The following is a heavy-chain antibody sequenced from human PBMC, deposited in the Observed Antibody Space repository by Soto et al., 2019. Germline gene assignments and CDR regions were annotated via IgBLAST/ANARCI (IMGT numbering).Heavy chain of an antibody. CDR3: ARGMTTVTDNWFDP. Sequence: QLQLQESGPGLVKPSETLSLTCTVSGGSISSSSYYWGWIRQPPGKGLEWIGSIYYSGSTYYNPSLKSRVTISVDTSKNQFSLKLSSVTAAYTAVYYCARGMTTVTDNWFDPWGQGTLVTVSS. J-gene: IGHJ5*02. CDR2: IYYSGST. CDR1: GGSISSSSYY. D-gene: IGHD4-4*01. V-gene: IGHV4-39*01.